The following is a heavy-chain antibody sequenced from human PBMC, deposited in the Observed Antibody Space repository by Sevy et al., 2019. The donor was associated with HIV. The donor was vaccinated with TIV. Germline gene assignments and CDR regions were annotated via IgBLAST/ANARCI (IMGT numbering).Heavy chain of an antibody. CDR1: EYNFTNYW. J-gene: IGHJ6*02. Sequence: GESLKISCKGSEYNFTNYWIDWVRQMPGKGLEWMGIIYPGDSGTRYSPSFQDQVTISADKSISTAYLQWSSLKASDTAMYYCAGISSSPRAYYYYFGMDVWGQGTTVTVSS. V-gene: IGHV5-51*01. CDR3: AGISSSPRAYYYYFGMDV. CDR2: IYPGDSGT. D-gene: IGHD6-6*01.